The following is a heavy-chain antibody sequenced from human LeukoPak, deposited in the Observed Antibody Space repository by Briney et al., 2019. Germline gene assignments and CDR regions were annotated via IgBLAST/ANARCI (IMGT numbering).Heavy chain of an antibody. J-gene: IGHJ4*02. CDR3: ARRVSGSPFDY. CDR1: GYTFTGHY. V-gene: IGHV1-2*02. CDR2: INPNSGGT. Sequence: GASVKVSCKASGYTFTGHYMHWVRQAPGQGLEWMGWINPNSGGTKYAQKFQGRVTMTRDTSISTAYMELSRLRSDDTAVYYCARRVSGSPFDYWGQGTLVTVSS. D-gene: IGHD1-26*01.